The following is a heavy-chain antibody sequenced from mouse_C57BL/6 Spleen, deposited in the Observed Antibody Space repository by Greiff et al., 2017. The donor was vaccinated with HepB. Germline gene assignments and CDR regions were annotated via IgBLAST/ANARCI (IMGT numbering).Heavy chain of an antibody. CDR1: GYTFTSYG. CDR2: IYPRSGNT. Sequence: VQLQQSGAELARPGASVKLSCKASGYTFTSYGISWVKQRTGQGLEWIGEIYPRSGNTYYNEKFKGKATLTADKSSSTAYMELRSLTSEDSAVYFCARYLIYYYGSRSDYYAMDYWGQGTSVTVSS. V-gene: IGHV1-81*01. CDR3: ARYLIYYYGSRSDYYAMDY. J-gene: IGHJ4*01. D-gene: IGHD1-1*01.